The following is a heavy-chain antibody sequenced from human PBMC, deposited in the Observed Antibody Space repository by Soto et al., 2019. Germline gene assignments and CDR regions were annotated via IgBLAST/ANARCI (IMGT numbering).Heavy chain of an antibody. CDR2: IYYSGST. CDR1: GGSISSSSYY. D-gene: IGHD3-16*01. J-gene: IGHJ6*02. Sequence: SETLSLTCTVSGGSISSSSYYWGWIRQPPGKGLEWIGSIYYSGSTYYNPSLKSRVTISVDTSKNQFSLKLSSVTAADTAVYYCARQALRFYGMDVWGQGNTVTVSS. V-gene: IGHV4-39*01. CDR3: ARQALRFYGMDV.